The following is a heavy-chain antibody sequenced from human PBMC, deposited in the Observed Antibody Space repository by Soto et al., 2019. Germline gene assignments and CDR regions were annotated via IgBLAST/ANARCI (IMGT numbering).Heavy chain of an antibody. D-gene: IGHD1-1*01. V-gene: IGHV6-1*01. CDR3: ARDRFSGTPGTGTGTPSRYPLDY. CDR1: GDSVSSNSAA. J-gene: IGHJ4*02. CDR2: TYYRSKWYN. Sequence: SQTLSLTCAISGDSVSSNSAAWNWIRQSPSRGLEWLGRTYYRSKWYNDYAVSVKSRITINPDTSKNQFSLQLNSVTPEDTAVYYCARDRFSGTPGTGTGTPSRYPLDYWGQGTLVTVSS.